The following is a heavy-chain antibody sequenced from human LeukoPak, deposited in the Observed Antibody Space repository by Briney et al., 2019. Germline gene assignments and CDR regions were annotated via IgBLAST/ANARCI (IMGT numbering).Heavy chain of an antibody. CDR2: INGRGDDT. CDR3: AKGHRSSSSFFDS. CDR1: SGFV. J-gene: IGHJ4*02. D-gene: IGHD6-19*01. Sequence: GGSLRLSCAAFSGFVMSWVRQAPGRGLEWVSAINGRGDDTYYPDSVKGRFTISRDNSNNTLYLQMNSLRAEDTAVYYCAKGHRSSSSFFDSWGQGILVTVSS. V-gene: IGHV3-23*01.